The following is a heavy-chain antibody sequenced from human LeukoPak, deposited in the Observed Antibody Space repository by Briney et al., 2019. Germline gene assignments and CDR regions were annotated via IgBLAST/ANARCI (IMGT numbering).Heavy chain of an antibody. D-gene: IGHD3-3*01. CDR3: ATLNYDFWSGYLVY. CDR1: RYTFTSYD. V-gene: IGHV1-8*01. CDR2: MNPNSGNT. Sequence: ASVKVSCKASRYTFTSYDINWVRQATGQGLEWMGWMNPNSGNTGYAQKFQGRVTMTRNTSISTAYMELSSLRSEDTAVYYCATLNYDFWSGYLVYWGQGTLVTVSS. J-gene: IGHJ4*02.